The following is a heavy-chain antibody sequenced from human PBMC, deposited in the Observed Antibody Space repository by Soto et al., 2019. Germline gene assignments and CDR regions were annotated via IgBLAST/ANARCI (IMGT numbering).Heavy chain of an antibody. CDR1: GFTVSSNY. Sequence: PGGSLRLSCAASGFTVSSNYMSWVRQAPGKGLEWVSVIYNGGGTYYADSVKGRFTLSRDNSKNTLYLQMNNLRAEDTAVYYCASVSGKPCNPRNVFDMWIQRTRVTAS. CDR3: ASVSGKPCNPRNVFDM. J-gene: IGHJ3*02. V-gene: IGHV3-53*01. CDR2: IYNGGGT.